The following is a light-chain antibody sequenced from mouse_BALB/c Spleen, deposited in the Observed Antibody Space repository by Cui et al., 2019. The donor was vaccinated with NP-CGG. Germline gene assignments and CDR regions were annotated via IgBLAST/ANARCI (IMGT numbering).Light chain of an antibody. CDR2: GTN. J-gene: IGLJ1*01. CDR1: TGAVTTSNY. CDR3: ALWYSNHWV. Sequence: QAVVTQESATTTSPGETVTLTCRSSTGAVTTSNYANWVQEKPDHLFTGLIGGTNNRAPGVPARLSGSLIGDKAALTITGAQTEDETIYFCALWYSNHWVFGGGTKLTVL. V-gene: IGLV1*01.